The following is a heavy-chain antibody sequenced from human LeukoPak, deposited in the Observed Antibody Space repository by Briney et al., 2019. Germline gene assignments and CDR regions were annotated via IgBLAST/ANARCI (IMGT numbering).Heavy chain of an antibody. D-gene: IGHD4-11*01. J-gene: IGHJ6*02. Sequence: GASVKVSCKASGYTFTSYSIHWVRQAPGQRLEWMGWINTGYGNTKYSEKFQGRVTVIGDTSASIVYMELSSLRSEDTAVYYCARDGAYSDFFSVPHYFYYGMDVWGQGTTVTVSS. CDR2: INTGYGNT. CDR1: GYTFTSYS. V-gene: IGHV1-3*04. CDR3: ARDGAYSDFFSVPHYFYYGMDV.